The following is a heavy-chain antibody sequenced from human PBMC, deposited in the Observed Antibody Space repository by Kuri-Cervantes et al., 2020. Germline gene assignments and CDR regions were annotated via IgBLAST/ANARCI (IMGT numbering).Heavy chain of an antibody. J-gene: IGHJ3*02. D-gene: IGHD2-21*02. V-gene: IGHV4-39*07. CDR3: ARESVVVTVFDI. CDR1: GGSISSSSYY. Sequence: GSLRLSCTVSGGSISSSSYYWGWIRQPPGKGLEWIGSIYYSGSTNYNPSLKSRVTISVDTSKNQFSLKLSSVTAADTAVYYCARESVVVTVFDIWGQGTMVTV. CDR2: IYYSGST.